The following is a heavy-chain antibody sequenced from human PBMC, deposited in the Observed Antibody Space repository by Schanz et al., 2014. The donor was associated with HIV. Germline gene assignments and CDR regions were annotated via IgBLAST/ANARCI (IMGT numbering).Heavy chain of an antibody. CDR2: INSDGSST. D-gene: IGHD6-6*01. CDR3: ATTLYPYTSSSDYYYGMDV. CDR1: GFTFSTYW. V-gene: IGHV3-74*01. Sequence: EVQLVESGGGLVQPGGSLRLSCAASGFTFSTYWMHWVRQAPGKGLVWVSRINSDGSSTSYADSVKGRFTISRDNAKNTLYLQMNSLRAEDTALYYCATTLYPYTSSSDYYYGMDVWGQGTTVTVSS. J-gene: IGHJ6*02.